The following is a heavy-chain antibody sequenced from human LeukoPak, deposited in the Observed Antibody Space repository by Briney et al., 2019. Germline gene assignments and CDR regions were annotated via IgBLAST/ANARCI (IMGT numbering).Heavy chain of an antibody. Sequence: SETLSLTCAVYGGSFSDYSWSWLRQSPGKGLEWVGEINHSGRTYYNPSLKSRLTISVDTSNNQFSLKLTSVPAADTAVYYCARGLRFVRYFDLLLPHFDFWGQGTLVTVSS. CDR1: GGSFSDYS. V-gene: IGHV4-34*01. D-gene: IGHD3-9*01. CDR2: INHSGRT. J-gene: IGHJ4*02. CDR3: ARGLRFVRYFDLLLPHFDF.